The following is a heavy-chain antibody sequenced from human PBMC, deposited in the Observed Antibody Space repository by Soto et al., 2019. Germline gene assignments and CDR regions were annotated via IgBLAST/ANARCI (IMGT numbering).Heavy chain of an antibody. V-gene: IGHV3-64*01. CDR1: GFTFSSYA. J-gene: IGHJ4*02. CDR2: ISSNGGST. CDR3: GSGSPSDY. Sequence: GGSLRLSCAASGFTFSSYAMHWVRQAPGKGLEYVSAISSNGGSTYYANSVKGRFTISRDNSKNTLYLQMGSLRAEDMAVYYCGSGSPSDYWGQGTLVTVSS. D-gene: IGHD1-26*01.